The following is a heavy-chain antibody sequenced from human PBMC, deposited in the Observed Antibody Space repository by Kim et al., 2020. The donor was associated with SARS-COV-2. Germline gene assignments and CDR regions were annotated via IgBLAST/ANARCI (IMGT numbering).Heavy chain of an antibody. D-gene: IGHD3-10*01. CDR2: IKQDGSEK. CDR1: GFTFSSYW. Sequence: GGSLRLSCAASGFTFSSYWMSWVRQAPGKGLEWVANIKQDGSEKYYVDSVKGRFTISRDNAKNSLYLQMNSLRAEDTAVYYCARESGITMVRGVIITGAFDIWGQGTMVTVSS. CDR3: ARESGITMVRGVIITGAFDI. V-gene: IGHV3-7*01. J-gene: IGHJ3*02.